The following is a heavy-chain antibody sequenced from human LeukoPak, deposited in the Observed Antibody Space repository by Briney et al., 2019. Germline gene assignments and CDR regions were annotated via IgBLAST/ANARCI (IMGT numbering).Heavy chain of an antibody. J-gene: IGHJ3*02. CDR3: ARDSGACSGGSCLNDAFDI. V-gene: IGHV3-48*03. CDR1: GFTFSSYE. Sequence: GGSLRLSCAASGFTFSSYEMNWVRQAPGKGLEWISYISSTGSAIYYADSVKGRFAISRDNAKNSLYLQMNSLRAEETAVYYCARDSGACSGGSCLNDAFDIWGQGTMVTVSS. CDR2: ISSTGSAI. D-gene: IGHD2-15*01.